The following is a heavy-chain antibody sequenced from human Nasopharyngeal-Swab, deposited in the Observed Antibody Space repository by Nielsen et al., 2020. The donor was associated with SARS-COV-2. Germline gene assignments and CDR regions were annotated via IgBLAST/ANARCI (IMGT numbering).Heavy chain of an antibody. V-gene: IGHV3-23*01. D-gene: IGHD6-13*01. CDR2: ITGNGDTT. CDR1: GFTFSSYS. CDR3: ARPLSRDSTWTTEANWFDP. J-gene: IGHJ5*02. Sequence: GGSLRLSCAASGFTFSSYSMSWLRPAPGKGLEWVSTITGNGDTTYYADSVKGRFTISRDNSENTVYLQMNSLRAEDTALYHCARPLSRDSTWTTEANWFDPWGQGTLVTVSS.